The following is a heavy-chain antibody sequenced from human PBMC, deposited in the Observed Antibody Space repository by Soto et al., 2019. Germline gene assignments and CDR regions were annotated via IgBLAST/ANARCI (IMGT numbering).Heavy chain of an antibody. Sequence: EVQLVESGGGLVQPGGSLRLSCAASGFTFSSYEMNWVRQAPGKGLEGFSYISGSGSAIYYADSVKGRFTISRDNAKNSLYLQMNSLRAEDTAVYYCARVRYTAYGGYYFDYWGQGTLVTVSS. CDR2: ISGSGSAI. CDR1: GFTFSSYE. D-gene: IGHD5-12*01. CDR3: ARVRYTAYGGYYFDY. V-gene: IGHV3-48*03. J-gene: IGHJ4*02.